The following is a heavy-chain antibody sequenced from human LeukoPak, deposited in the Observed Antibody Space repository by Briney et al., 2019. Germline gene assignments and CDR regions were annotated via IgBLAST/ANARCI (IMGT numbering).Heavy chain of an antibody. CDR1: GYTFTSYG. V-gene: IGHV1-18*01. D-gene: IGHD5-18*01. J-gene: IGHJ4*02. CDR2: ISAHNGNT. CDR3: ARGPKSNSYGYWIFSF. Sequence: AASVKVSXKASGYTFTSYGISWVRQAPGQGLEWMGWISAHNGNTNYAQKLQGRVTMTTDTSTSTAYMELRSLRSDDTAVYYCARGPKSNSYGYWIFSFWGQGTLVTVSS.